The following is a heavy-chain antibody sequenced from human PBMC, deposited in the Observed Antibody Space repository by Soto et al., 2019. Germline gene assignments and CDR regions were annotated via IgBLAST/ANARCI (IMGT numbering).Heavy chain of an antibody. D-gene: IGHD2-15*01. CDR3: ARSKSGCSGGSCYSLGFDY. CDR2: INAGNGDT. Sequence: ASVKVSCKAFGYIFTSYAIHWVRQAPGQRLEWMGWINAGNGDTKYSQMFQGRVTITRDTSASTAHMELSSLRSEDTAVFYCARSKSGCSGGSCYSLGFDYWGQGALVTVSS. V-gene: IGHV1-3*01. J-gene: IGHJ4*02. CDR1: GYIFTSYA.